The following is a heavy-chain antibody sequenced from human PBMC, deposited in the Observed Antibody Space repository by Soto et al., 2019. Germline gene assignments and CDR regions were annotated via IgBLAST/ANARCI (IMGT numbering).Heavy chain of an antibody. Sequence: SGTLSLTCAVSGGSISSGGYSWSLIRQPPGKGLEWIGYIYHSGSIYYTPYLKSRVTISVDRSKNQFSLKLSSVTAADTAVYYCARVSGITIFGVVIKLHYSGPVPLGTVCS. J-gene: IGHJ4*02. V-gene: IGHV4-30-2*01. CDR1: GGSISSGGYS. CDR3: ARVSGITIFGVVIKLHY. CDR2: IYHSGSI. D-gene: IGHD3-3*01.